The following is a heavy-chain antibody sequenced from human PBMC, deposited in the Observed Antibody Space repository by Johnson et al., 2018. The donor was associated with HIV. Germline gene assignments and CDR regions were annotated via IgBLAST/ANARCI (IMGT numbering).Heavy chain of an antibody. CDR3: AGRVQWLARVAFDI. CDR2: ISGSGGST. Sequence: EVQLVESGGGLVQPGGSLRLSCAASGFTFSTYWMIWVRQAPGKGLEWVSAISGSGGSTYYADSVKGRFTISRDNSKNTLYLQMNSLRAEDTAGYYCAGRVQWLARVAFDIWGQGTMVTVSS. J-gene: IGHJ3*02. CDR1: GFTFSTYW. V-gene: IGHV3-23*04. D-gene: IGHD6-19*01.